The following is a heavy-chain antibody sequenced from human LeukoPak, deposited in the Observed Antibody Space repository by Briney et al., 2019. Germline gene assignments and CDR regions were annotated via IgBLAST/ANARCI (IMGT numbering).Heavy chain of an antibody. Sequence: GRSLRLSCAASGFTFSSYGMHWVRQAPGKGLEWVAVIWYDGSNKYYADSVKGRFTISRDNSKNTLYPQMNSLRAEDTAVYYCARNYYDSSGYYYHDYWGQGTLVTVSS. V-gene: IGHV3-33*01. CDR3: ARNYYDSSGYYYHDY. CDR2: IWYDGSNK. CDR1: GFTFSSYG. J-gene: IGHJ4*02. D-gene: IGHD3-22*01.